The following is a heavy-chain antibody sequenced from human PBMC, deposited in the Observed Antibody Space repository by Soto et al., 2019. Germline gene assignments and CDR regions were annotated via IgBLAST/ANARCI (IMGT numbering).Heavy chain of an antibody. CDR1: GGSISSSSYY. CDR3: ARRITGTINWFDP. Sequence: QLQLQESGPGLVKPSETLSLTCTVSGGSISSSSYYWGWIRQPPGKGLEWIGSIYYSGSTYYNPSLKSRVTISVDTSKNQFSLKLSSVTAADTAVYYCARRITGTINWFDPWGQGTLVTVSS. D-gene: IGHD1-7*01. J-gene: IGHJ5*02. V-gene: IGHV4-39*01. CDR2: IYYSGST.